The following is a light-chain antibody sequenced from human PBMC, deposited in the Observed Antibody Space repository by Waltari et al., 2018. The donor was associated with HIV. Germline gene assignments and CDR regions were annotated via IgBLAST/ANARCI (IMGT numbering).Light chain of an antibody. CDR1: SSNIGSNY. Sequence: QSVLTQPPSVSAAPGQKVTISCSGSSSNIGSNYVSWYQQLPGTAPKLLIYDKNKGPSCIPDGFSGSKSGTSATLGITGLQTGDEADYYCGTWDSSLSAYVVFGGGTKLTVL. CDR3: GTWDSSLSAYVV. V-gene: IGLV1-51*01. CDR2: DKN. J-gene: IGLJ2*01.